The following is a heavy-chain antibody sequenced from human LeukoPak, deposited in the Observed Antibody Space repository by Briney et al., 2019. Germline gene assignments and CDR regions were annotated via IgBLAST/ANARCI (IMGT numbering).Heavy chain of an antibody. CDR2: IWYDGSNK. Sequence: PGGSLRLSCAASGFTFSSYWMHWVRQAPGKGLEWVAVIWYDGSNKYYADSVKGRFTISRDNSKNTLYLQMNSLRAEDTAVYYCARGSHDSSGYYYESWFDYWGQGTLVTVSS. CDR3: ARGSHDSSGYYYESWFDY. CDR1: GFTFSSYW. D-gene: IGHD3-22*01. V-gene: IGHV3-33*08. J-gene: IGHJ4*02.